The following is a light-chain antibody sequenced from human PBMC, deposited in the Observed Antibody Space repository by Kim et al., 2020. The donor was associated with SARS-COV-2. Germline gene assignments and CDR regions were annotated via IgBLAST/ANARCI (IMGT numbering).Light chain of an antibody. J-gene: IGKJ2*01. Sequence: GDRVTITCRASQTIKTALAWYQQKPGKAPKLLIYDAFNLQTGVPSRFSGSGSGTEFTLTISSLQPDDSASYYCQRYNAFPWYVFGHGTKLEI. CDR3: QRYNAFPWYV. V-gene: IGKV1-5*01. CDR1: QTIKTA. CDR2: DAF.